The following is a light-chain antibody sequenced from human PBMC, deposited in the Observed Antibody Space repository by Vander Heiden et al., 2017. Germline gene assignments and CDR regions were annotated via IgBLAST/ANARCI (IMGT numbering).Light chain of an antibody. J-gene: IGLJ3*02. V-gene: IGLV1-44*01. Sequence: VLTPPSPASGTPGQRVTISCSGSSSDIGSKSVDWYQQCPETAPKLLIYSDDQRPSGVPGRFSGSKSGSTASLAISGLQAEDEAEYYCATWDGSLNDWVFGGGTKLTVL. CDR1: SSDIGSKS. CDR3: ATWDGSLNDWV. CDR2: SDD.